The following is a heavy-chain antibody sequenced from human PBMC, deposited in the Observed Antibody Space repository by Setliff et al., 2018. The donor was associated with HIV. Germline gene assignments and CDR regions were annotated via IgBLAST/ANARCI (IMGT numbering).Heavy chain of an antibody. Sequence: SETLSLTCTVSGDSISGSDYYWAWIRQPPGKGLEWIGSVYYNGVTYYNPSLKSRVTISVDTSKNQFSLRLNSVSAADTAVYFCARDTALLKEGTEYWGQGTLVTVS. CDR3: ARDTALLKEGTEY. CDR1: GDSISGSDYY. V-gene: IGHV4-39*02. J-gene: IGHJ4*02. CDR2: VYYNGVT. D-gene: IGHD5-18*01.